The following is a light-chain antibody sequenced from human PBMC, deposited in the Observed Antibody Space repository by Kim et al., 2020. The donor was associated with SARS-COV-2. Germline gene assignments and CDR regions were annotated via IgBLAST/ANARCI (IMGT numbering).Light chain of an antibody. V-gene: IGLV3-21*04. J-gene: IGLJ3*02. CDR3: QVCDSSSDHWV. Sequence: SYELTQPPSVSVAPGKTARITCGRNNIGSKSVHWYQQKPGQAPVLVIYYDSDRPSGIPERFSGSNSGNTATLTISRVEAGDEADYYCQVCDSSSDHWVFGGGTQLTVL. CDR2: YDS. CDR1: NIGSKS.